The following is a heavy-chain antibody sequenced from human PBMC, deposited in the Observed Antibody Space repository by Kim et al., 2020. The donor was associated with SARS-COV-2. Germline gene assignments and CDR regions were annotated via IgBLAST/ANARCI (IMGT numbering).Heavy chain of an antibody. CDR3: ARGERWLQSSY. CDR2: T. D-gene: IGHD5-12*01. V-gene: IGHV3-53*04. J-gene: IGHJ4*02. Sequence: TYYADSVKGRFTISRHNSKNTLYLQMNSLRAEDTSVYYCARGERWLQSSYWGQGTLVTVSS.